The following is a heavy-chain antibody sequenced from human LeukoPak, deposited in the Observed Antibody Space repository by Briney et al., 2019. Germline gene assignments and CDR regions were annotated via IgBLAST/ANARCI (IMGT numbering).Heavy chain of an antibody. D-gene: IGHD5-18*01. Sequence: PGGSLRLSCAASGFTFSNDAMSWVRQAPGKGLEWVSAISGSGGTTDYADTVKGRFTISRDNSKNTLYLQMNSLRAEDTAIYYCAKGTWIQIWSHFDCWGQGTLVTVSS. CDR3: AKGTWIQIWSHFDC. V-gene: IGHV3-23*01. J-gene: IGHJ4*02. CDR1: GFTFSNDA. CDR2: ISGSGGTT.